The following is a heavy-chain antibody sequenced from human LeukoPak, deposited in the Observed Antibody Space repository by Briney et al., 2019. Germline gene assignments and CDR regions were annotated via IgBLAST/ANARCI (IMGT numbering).Heavy chain of an antibody. CDR3: ARRRSGHYFDY. Sequence: GGSLRLSCSASGFTFSNYWMHWVRQAPGKGLVWVSRINSDGSSTSYADSVKGRFTISRDNAKNTLYLQMNSLRAEDTAVYYCARRRSGHYFDYWGQGTLVTVSS. CDR2: INSDGSST. D-gene: IGHD6-25*01. V-gene: IGHV3-74*01. CDR1: GFTFSNYW. J-gene: IGHJ4*02.